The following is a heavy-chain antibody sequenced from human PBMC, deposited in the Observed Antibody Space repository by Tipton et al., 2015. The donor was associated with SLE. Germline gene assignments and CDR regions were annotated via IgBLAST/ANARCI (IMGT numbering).Heavy chain of an antibody. V-gene: IGHV4-59*12. D-gene: IGHD2-21*01. CDR1: GGSNSSYY. J-gene: IGHJ4*02. Sequence: TLSLTCTVSGGSNSSYYWSWIRQPPGKGLEWIGYIYYSGSTYYNPSLKSRVTISVDTSKNQFSLKLSSVTAADTAVYYCARLRVISYYFDYWGQGTLVTASS. CDR2: IYYSGST. CDR3: ARLRVISYYFDY.